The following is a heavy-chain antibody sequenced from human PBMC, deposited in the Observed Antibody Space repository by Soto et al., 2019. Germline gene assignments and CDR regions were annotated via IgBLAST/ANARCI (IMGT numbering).Heavy chain of an antibody. CDR3: ARDESSYYDSSGPSDAFDI. D-gene: IGHD3-22*01. V-gene: IGHV1-18*01. Sequence: EASVKVSCKASGYTFTSYGISWVRQAPGQGLEWMGWISAYNGNTNYAQKLQGRVTMTTDTSTSTAYMELRSLRSDDTAVYYCARDESSYYDSSGPSDAFDIWGQGTMVTVSS. CDR1: GYTFTSYG. CDR2: ISAYNGNT. J-gene: IGHJ3*02.